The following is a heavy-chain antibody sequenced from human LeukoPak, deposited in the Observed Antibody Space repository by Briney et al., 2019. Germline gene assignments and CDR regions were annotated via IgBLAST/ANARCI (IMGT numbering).Heavy chain of an antibody. CDR1: GCSFSNYY. CDR2: IYYSGNT. CDR3: ARPYGSGSFWFDA. V-gene: IGHV4-59*08. J-gene: IGHJ5*02. D-gene: IGHD3-10*01. Sequence: SETLSLTCTVSGCSFSNYYWSWIRQPPGKGLEWIWYIYYSGNTNYNPSLKGRATISIDTSKNQFSLKLRSVTAADTAVYHCARPYGSGSFWFDAWGQGTLVTVSS.